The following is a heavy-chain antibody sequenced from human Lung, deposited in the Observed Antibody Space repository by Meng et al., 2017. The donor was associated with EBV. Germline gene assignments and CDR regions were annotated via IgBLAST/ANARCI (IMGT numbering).Heavy chain of an antibody. D-gene: IGHD5-18*01. J-gene: IGHJ4*02. Sequence: LQLQESGSGLLKPSQTLSLTCAVSGGSISSGGYSWSWIRQPPGKGLEWIGYIYHSGSTYYNPSLKSLVSISVDTSNNQFSLKLSSVTAADTAVYYCARAVDTGYFDYWGQGTLVTVSS. CDR3: ARAVDTGYFDY. CDR1: GGSISSGGYS. V-gene: IGHV4-30-2*05. CDR2: IYHSGST.